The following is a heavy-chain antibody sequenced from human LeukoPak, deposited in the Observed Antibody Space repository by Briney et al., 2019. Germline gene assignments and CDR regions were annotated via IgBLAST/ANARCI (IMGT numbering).Heavy chain of an antibody. D-gene: IGHD3-16*01. Sequence: GGSLRLSCTASGFTFVDYAMSWVRHAPAKELEWLAFIRSNFYGGTTDYAASVKGRFTISRDGSKSIAYLQMNSLKTEDTAVYYCTRGGGGDPVDYWGQGALVTVSS. CDR3: TRGGGGDPVDY. V-gene: IGHV3-49*04. J-gene: IGHJ4*02. CDR2: IRSNFYGGTT. CDR1: GFTFVDYA.